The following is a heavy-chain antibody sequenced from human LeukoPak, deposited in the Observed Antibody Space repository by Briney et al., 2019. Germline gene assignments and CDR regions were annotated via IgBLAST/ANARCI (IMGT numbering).Heavy chain of an antibody. Sequence: SETLSLTCAVYGGSFSGYYWSWIRQPPGKGLEWIGEINHSGSTNYNPSLKSRVTISVDTSKNQFSLKPSSVTAADTAVYYCARVSFTVTTFDYWGQGTLVTVSS. D-gene: IGHD4-17*01. CDR1: GGSFSGYY. J-gene: IGHJ4*02. CDR3: ARVSFTVTTFDY. V-gene: IGHV4-34*01. CDR2: INHSGST.